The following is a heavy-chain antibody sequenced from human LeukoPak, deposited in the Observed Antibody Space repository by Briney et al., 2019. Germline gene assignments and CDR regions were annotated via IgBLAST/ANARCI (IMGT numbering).Heavy chain of an antibody. V-gene: IGHV1-2*02. CDR2: LNPNSGDT. J-gene: IGHJ4*02. Sequence: ASVKVSCKASGYTFTAYSMHWVRQAPGQGLEYMGWLNPNSGDTNYAQKFQGRVTMTRDTSMSTAYMELSGLRFDDTAVYYCARDGEVRQGHCSTTSCPVDYWGQGTLVTVSS. CDR1: GYTFTAYS. D-gene: IGHD2-2*01. CDR3: ARDGEVRQGHCSTTSCPVDY.